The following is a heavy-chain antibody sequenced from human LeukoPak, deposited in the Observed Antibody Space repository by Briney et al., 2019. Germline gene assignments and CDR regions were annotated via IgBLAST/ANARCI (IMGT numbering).Heavy chain of an antibody. CDR1: GFTFSSYA. Sequence: PGRSLRLSCAASGFTFSSYAMHWVRQAPGKGLEWVAVISYDGSNKYYADSVKGRFTISRDNSKNTLYLQMNSLRAEDTAVYYCATGGYSYGDYWGQGTLVTVSS. CDR3: ATGGYSYGDY. V-gene: IGHV3-30-3*01. CDR2: ISYDGSNK. J-gene: IGHJ4*02. D-gene: IGHD5-18*01.